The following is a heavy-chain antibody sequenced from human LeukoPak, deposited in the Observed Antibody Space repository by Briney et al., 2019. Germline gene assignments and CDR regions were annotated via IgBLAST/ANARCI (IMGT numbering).Heavy chain of an antibody. V-gene: IGHV4-39*07. CDR3: ARGGATWVDV. Sequence: SETLSLTCTVSGGSISSSSYYWGWIRQPPGKGLEWIGSIYYSGSTYYNPSLKSRVTISVDTSKNQFSLKLSSVTAADTAVYYCARGGATWVDVWGKGTTVTVSS. CDR2: IYYSGST. J-gene: IGHJ6*04. CDR1: GGSISSSSYY. D-gene: IGHD3-10*01.